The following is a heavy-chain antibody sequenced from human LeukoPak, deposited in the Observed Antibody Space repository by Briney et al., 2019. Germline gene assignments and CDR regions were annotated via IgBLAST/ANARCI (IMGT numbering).Heavy chain of an antibody. D-gene: IGHD6-19*01. Sequence: SGTLSLTCAVSGGSISSSNWWCWGRQPPGKGLEWIGEIYHSGSTNYNPSLKSRVTISVDNSKNQFSLKLSSVTAADTAVYYCARDGYVAGFDYWGQGTLVTVSS. CDR2: IYHSGST. J-gene: IGHJ4*02. V-gene: IGHV4-4*02. CDR3: ARDGYVAGFDY. CDR1: GGSISSSNW.